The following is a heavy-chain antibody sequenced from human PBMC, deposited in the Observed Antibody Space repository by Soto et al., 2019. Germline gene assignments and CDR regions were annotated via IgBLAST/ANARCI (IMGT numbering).Heavy chain of an antibody. D-gene: IGHD3-10*01. Sequence: QVQLVESGGGVVQPGRSLRLSCAASGFTFSSYGMHWVRQAPGKGLEWVAVIWYDGSNKYYADSVKGRFTISRDNSKNTLDLQMNSLRAEEKAVYYCARGPRMVRGVIITKATFDYWGQGTLVTVSS. CDR3: ARGPRMVRGVIITKATFDY. CDR1: GFTFSSYG. V-gene: IGHV3-33*01. J-gene: IGHJ4*02. CDR2: IWYDGSNK.